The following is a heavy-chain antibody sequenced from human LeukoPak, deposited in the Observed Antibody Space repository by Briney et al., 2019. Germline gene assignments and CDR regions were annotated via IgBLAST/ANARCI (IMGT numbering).Heavy chain of an antibody. D-gene: IGHD2-15*01. CDR3: AKDSGKGYCSGGSCYFDAFDI. Sequence: GGSLRLSCAASGFTFSSYAMSWVRQAPGKGLDWVSSISGSDGSTFYADSVKGRFTISRDSSKNTLYLQMNSLRAEDTAVYYCAKDSGKGYCSGGSCYFDAFDIWGQGTMVTVSS. V-gene: IGHV3-23*01. J-gene: IGHJ3*02. CDR1: GFTFSSYA. CDR2: ISGSDGST.